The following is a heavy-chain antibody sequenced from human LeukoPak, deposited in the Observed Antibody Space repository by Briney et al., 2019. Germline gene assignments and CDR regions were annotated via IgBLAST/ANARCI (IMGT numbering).Heavy chain of an antibody. D-gene: IGHD7-27*01. Sequence: SETLSLTCIVSGGSISSSSYYWGWIRQPPGKGLEWIGYIYYSGSTNYNPSLKSRVTISADTSKNQFSLKLISVTAADTAVYYCASRKLGNDYWGQGTLVTVSS. CDR1: GGSISSSSYY. CDR2: IYYSGST. CDR3: ASRKLGNDY. J-gene: IGHJ4*02. V-gene: IGHV4-61*05.